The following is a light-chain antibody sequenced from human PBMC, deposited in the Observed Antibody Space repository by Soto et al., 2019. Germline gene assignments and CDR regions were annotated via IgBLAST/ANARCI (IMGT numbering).Light chain of an antibody. CDR3: SSYTTSSTVV. J-gene: IGLJ3*02. CDR2: VVI. CDR1: GSDVGGYNY. V-gene: IGLV2-14*01. Sequence: QSVLTQPASVSGSPGQSISIYCAGTGSDVGGYNYVSWYQQHPAKAPKLMIYVVIRRSSGISNRVSGSKSGNTAYLTISTFHAEGEDEYYCSSYTTSSTVVFGGGTEVTVL.